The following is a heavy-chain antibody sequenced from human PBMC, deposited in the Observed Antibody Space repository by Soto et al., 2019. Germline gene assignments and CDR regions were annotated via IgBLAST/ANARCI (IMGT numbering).Heavy chain of an antibody. D-gene: IGHD4-17*01. Sequence: SETLSLTCTVSGGSISSGGYYWSWIRQHPGKGLEWIGYIYYSGSTYYNPSLKSRVTISVDTSKNQFSLKLSSVTAADTAVYYCARDPGWPATVTTVWGQGTLVTVSS. J-gene: IGHJ4*02. CDR1: GGSISSGGYY. V-gene: IGHV4-31*03. CDR2: IYYSGST. CDR3: ARDPGWPATVTTV.